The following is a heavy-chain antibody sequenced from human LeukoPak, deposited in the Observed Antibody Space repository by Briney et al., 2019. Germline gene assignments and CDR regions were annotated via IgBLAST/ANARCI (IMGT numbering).Heavy chain of an antibody. J-gene: IGHJ3*01. Sequence: GESLKISFYGSGYRFFRYYIGWVRPMPGKGLEWMGIVYHGDSDTRYSPSFQGQVTISADKSINTAYLQWSSLKASDTAMYYCAKGYAHGAFDVWGQGTMVTVSS. D-gene: IGHD2-2*01. V-gene: IGHV5-51*01. CDR3: AKGYAHGAFDV. CDR2: VYHGDSDT. CDR1: GYRFFRYY.